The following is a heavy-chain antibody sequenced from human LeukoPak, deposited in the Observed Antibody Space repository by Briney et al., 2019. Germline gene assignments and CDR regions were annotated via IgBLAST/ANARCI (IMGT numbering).Heavy chain of an antibody. CDR2: ISYDGSNK. CDR1: GXTFSSYA. CDR3: ARAVSSGYDPFDY. D-gene: IGHD3-22*01. Sequence: SLRLSXXXSGXTFSSYAMHWVRQAPGKGLEWVAVISYDGSNKYYADSVKGRFTISRDNSKNTLYLQMNSLRAEDTAVYYCARAVSSGYDPFDYWGQGTLVTVSS. V-gene: IGHV3-30*14. J-gene: IGHJ4*02.